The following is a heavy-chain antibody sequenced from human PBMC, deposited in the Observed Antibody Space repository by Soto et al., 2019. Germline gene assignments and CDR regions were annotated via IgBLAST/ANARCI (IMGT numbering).Heavy chain of an antibody. Sequence: QVQLQESGPGLVKPSETLSLTCTVSGGSVSSGSYYWSWIRQPPGQGLEWIGYIYYSGSTNYNPSLKSRVTISVDTSKNQFSLKLSSVTAADTAVYYCARDLKGSEDSSSSAFDIWGQGTMVTVSS. V-gene: IGHV4-61*01. CDR2: IYYSGST. J-gene: IGHJ3*02. CDR1: GGSVSSGSYY. D-gene: IGHD6-6*01. CDR3: ARDLKGSEDSSSSAFDI.